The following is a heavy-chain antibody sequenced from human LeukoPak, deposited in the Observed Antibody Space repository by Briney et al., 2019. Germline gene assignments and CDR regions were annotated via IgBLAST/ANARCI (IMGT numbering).Heavy chain of an antibody. Sequence: GGTLRLSCAASGFTFSSFGMSWVRQAPGKGLEWVSAISSTGGTAYYADSVKGRFTISRDNSKNTLYLQMNSLRAEDSAVYYCAKGGTSTMVRGVIGYMDVWGKGTTVTISS. CDR3: AKGGTSTMVRGVIGYMDV. CDR1: GFTFSSFG. J-gene: IGHJ6*03. V-gene: IGHV3-23*01. D-gene: IGHD3-10*01. CDR2: ISSTGGTA.